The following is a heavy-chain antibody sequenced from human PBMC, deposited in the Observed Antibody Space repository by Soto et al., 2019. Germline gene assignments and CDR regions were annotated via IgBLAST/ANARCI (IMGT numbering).Heavy chain of an antibody. CDR1: GYTFTGYY. Sequence: ASVKVSCKASGYTFTGYYMHWVRQAPGQGLEWMGWINPNSGGTNYAQKFQGWVTMTRDTSISTAYMELSRLRSDDTAVYYCATGIAAAGTGWFDPWGQGTLVTVSS. V-gene: IGHV1-2*04. J-gene: IGHJ5*02. CDR3: ATGIAAAGTGWFDP. CDR2: INPNSGGT. D-gene: IGHD6-13*01.